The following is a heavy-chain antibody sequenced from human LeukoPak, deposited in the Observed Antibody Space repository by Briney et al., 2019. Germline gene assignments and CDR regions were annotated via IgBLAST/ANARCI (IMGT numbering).Heavy chain of an antibody. J-gene: IGHJ4*02. CDR2: ISNSGGST. Sequence: GGSLRLSCAASGFTFSSYAMSWVRQAPGKGLEWVSSISNSGGSTYYADSVKGRFTISRDNSKNTLYLQMNSLRADDTAVYCCAKDSTGDSPIDYWGQGTLVTVSS. V-gene: IGHV3-23*01. D-gene: IGHD4-17*01. CDR3: AKDSTGDSPIDY. CDR1: GFTFSSYA.